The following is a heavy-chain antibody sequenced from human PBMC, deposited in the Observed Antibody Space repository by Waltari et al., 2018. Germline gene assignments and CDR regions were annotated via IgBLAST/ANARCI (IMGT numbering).Heavy chain of an antibody. CDR2: IYSDGSR. D-gene: IGHD3-10*01. V-gene: IGHV3-53*01. CDR3: AKDPGHNLGTHYGDY. J-gene: IGHJ4*02. CDR1: GSNVRSQY. Sequence: EVQLVESGGGLIQPGGSLSLTRPASGSNVRSQYRSWVRPAPGRGLGWVSVIYSDGSRHYADSVKGRFTISRDNVKNTLYLQMNSLRGEDTAVYHCAKDPGHNLGTHYGDYWGQGTLVAVSS.